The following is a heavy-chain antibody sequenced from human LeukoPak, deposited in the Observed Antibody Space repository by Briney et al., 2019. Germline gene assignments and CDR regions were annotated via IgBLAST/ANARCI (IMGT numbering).Heavy chain of an antibody. D-gene: IGHD2-8*01. Sequence: ASVKVSCKVSGYTLTELSMHWVRQAPGKGLEWMGGFDPEDGETIYAQKFRGRVTMTEDTSTDTAYMELSSLRSEDTAVYYCATQDIVLMVYAGDHDAFDIWGQGTMVTVSS. V-gene: IGHV1-24*01. CDR3: ATQDIVLMVYAGDHDAFDI. CDR2: FDPEDGET. J-gene: IGHJ3*02. CDR1: GYTLTELS.